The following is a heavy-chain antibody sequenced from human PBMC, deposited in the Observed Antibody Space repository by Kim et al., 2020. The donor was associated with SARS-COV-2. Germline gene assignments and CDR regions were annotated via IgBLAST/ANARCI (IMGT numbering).Heavy chain of an antibody. J-gene: IGHJ6*02. Sequence: SVKVSCTGSGGSFSSHAINWVRQAPGQGLEWMGRVIPILRLTEYAQRYQGRATITFDKSTSTAYMDLSSLRSEDTAVYYCAAGAQPLAPHFALDVWGQGTTVTVSS. V-gene: IGHV1-69*04. CDR2: VIPILRLT. CDR3: AAGAQPLAPHFALDV. D-gene: IGHD2-21*01. CDR1: GGSFSSHA.